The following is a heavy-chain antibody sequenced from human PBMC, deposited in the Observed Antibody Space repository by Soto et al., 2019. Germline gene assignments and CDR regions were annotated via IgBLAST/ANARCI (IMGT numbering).Heavy chain of an antibody. CDR2: IYYSGST. V-gene: IGHV4-30-4*01. CDR3: ARDGEVYYSYGMDV. D-gene: IGHD4-17*01. CDR1: GGSISSGDYY. Sequence: QVQLQESGPGLVKPSQTLSLTCTVSGGSISSGDYYWSWIRQPPAKGLEWIGYIYYSGSTSYNPCLKYRVTISVHTSHNQPSLKLSAVTAADTAVYYCARDGEVYYSYGMDVWGQGNTVTVS. J-gene: IGHJ6*02.